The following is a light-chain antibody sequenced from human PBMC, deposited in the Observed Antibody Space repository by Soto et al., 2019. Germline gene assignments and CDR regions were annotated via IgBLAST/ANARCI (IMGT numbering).Light chain of an antibody. J-gene: IGKJ4*01. CDR1: QSIGNS. V-gene: IGKV3-11*01. Sequence: TVLTQSPATLSLSPGERATLSCKASQSIGNSLGWFQQKPGQDPRLLIDDAFNRATGIPARFTGSGSGSDFTLTISSLEPEDFGVYYCLQRYTWPLTFGGGTKVEIK. CDR2: DAF. CDR3: LQRYTWPLT.